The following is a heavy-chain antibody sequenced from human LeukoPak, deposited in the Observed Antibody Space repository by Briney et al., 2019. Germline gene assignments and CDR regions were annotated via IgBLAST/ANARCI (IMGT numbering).Heavy chain of an antibody. V-gene: IGHV3-48*01. J-gene: IGHJ4*02. D-gene: IGHD4-23*01. CDR1: GGFPSGGFD. Sequence: GGSLRLSCAASGGFPSGGFDMTWVRQAPGKGMGWVSYISSSSSTVYYADSVKGRFTTSRDNAKNSLYLQMNSLRADDTAVYYCATMGTHNDYWGQGTLVTVSS. CDR2: ISSSSSTV. CDR3: ATMGTHNDY.